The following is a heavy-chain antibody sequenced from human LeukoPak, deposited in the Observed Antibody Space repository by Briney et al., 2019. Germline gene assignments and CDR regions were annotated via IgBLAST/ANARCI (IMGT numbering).Heavy chain of an antibody. V-gene: IGHV4-59*01. CDR1: GGSISSYY. Sequence: SETLSLTCTDSGGSISSYYWSWIRQPPGKGLEWIGYIYYSGSTNSNPSLKTRVTISVDTSKNQFSLRLISVTAADTAVYYSARDRVTVTTFDAFDIWGQGTMGTVSS. CDR2: IYYSGST. J-gene: IGHJ3*02. D-gene: IGHD4-17*01. CDR3: ARDRVTVTTFDAFDI.